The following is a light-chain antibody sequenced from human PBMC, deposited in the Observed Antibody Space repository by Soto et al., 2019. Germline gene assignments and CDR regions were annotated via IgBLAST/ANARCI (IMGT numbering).Light chain of an antibody. CDR1: QSVSSN. V-gene: IGKV3-15*01. CDR3: QQYNNWPRT. CDR2: GAS. J-gene: IGKJ1*01. Sequence: EIVMTQSPATLSVSPGERATLSCRASQSVSSNLAWYQQKPGQAPRLLIYGASTRATGIPARFSGSGSGTEFTLTISSLQSEDLAAYYCQQYNNWPRTFGQGTKVDIK.